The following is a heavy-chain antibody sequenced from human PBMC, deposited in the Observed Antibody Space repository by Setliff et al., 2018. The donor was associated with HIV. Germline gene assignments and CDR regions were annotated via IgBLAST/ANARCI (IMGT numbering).Heavy chain of an antibody. V-gene: IGHV3-7*01. CDR2: IKQDGSQT. J-gene: IGHJ3*02. CDR1: GFTFNTYW. D-gene: IGHD6-13*01. CDR3: ARLMLVLPPSQDEASDI. Sequence: PGGSLRLSCVASGFTFNTYWMAWIRQAPGKGLEWVASIKQDGSQTNYVDSVRGRFTISRENTENSLYLQMSSLKVEDTATYYCARLMLVLPPSQDEASDIWCQGTMVTVSS.